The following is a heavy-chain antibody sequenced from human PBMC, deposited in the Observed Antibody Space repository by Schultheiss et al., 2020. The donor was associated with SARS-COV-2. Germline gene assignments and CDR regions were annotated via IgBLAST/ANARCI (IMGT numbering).Heavy chain of an antibody. V-gene: IGHV3-15*07. J-gene: IGHJ4*02. CDR3: TTADYIAVDC. Sequence: GESLKISCAASGFTFSSYGMHWVRQAPGKGLEWVGRIKSNTDGGTTDYATPVKGRFTISRDDSKNTLYLQMNSLKTEDTAVYYCTTADYIAVDCWGQGTLVTVSS. D-gene: IGHD6-13*01. CDR1: GFTFSSYG. CDR2: IKSNTDGGTT.